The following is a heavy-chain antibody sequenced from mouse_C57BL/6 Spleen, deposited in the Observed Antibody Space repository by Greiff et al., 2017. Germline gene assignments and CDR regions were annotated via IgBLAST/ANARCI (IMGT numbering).Heavy chain of an antibody. J-gene: IGHJ4*01. D-gene: IGHD2-5*01. Sequence: EVQLQQSGAELVRPGASVKLSCTASGFNIKDDYMHWVKQRPEQGLEWIGWIDPENGDTEYASKFQGKATITADTSSNTAYLQLSSLTSEDTAVYYCTRGSNYEDDWGQGTSVTVSS. CDR3: TRGSNYEDD. V-gene: IGHV14-4*01. CDR1: GFNIKDDY. CDR2: IDPENGDT.